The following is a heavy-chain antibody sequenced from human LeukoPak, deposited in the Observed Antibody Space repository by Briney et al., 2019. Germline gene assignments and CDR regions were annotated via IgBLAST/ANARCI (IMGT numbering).Heavy chain of an antibody. V-gene: IGHV3-30*04. Sequence: PGRSLRLSCAASGFTFSRYAMYWVRQAPGKGLEWVAVISIDGSNKYYTDSVKGRFTISRDNSKNTLYLQMNSLRAEDTAVYFCARSLGYCSSTYCHGDYYYGLDVWGQGTTVTVSS. CDR3: ARSLGYCSSTYCHGDYYYGLDV. CDR1: GFTFSRYA. CDR2: ISIDGSNK. J-gene: IGHJ6*02. D-gene: IGHD2-2*01.